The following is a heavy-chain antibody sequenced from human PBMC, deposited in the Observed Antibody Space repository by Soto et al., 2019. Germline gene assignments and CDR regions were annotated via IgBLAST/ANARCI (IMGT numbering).Heavy chain of an antibody. CDR2: MNPNSGHT. D-gene: IGHD2-2*01. Sequence: QVQLVQSGAEVKKPGASVKVSCKASGYTFTSHDINWMRQATGQGLEWMGWMNPNSGHTNYAQKFQGRVTMTRDTSISTAYMELTNLRSEDQAIYYCASDMSTTWGQGTLVTVSS. CDR3: ASDMSTT. CDR1: GYTFTSHD. V-gene: IGHV1-8*01. J-gene: IGHJ5*02.